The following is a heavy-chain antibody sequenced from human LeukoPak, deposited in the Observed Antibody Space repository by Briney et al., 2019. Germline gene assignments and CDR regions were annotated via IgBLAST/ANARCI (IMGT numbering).Heavy chain of an antibody. CDR3: ARDIVASVGSSPRGLSC. V-gene: IGHV3-33*01. CDR1: GFTFSSYG. D-gene: IGHD3-16*02. Sequence: PRGSSRLSCAASGFTFSSYGMHWVSQAPGKGLEWVAVIWYDGSNKYYADSVKGRFTISRDNSKNTLYLQMNSLRAEDTAVYYCARDIVASVGSSPRGLSCWGQGNLVTVSS. J-gene: IGHJ1*01. CDR2: IWYDGSNK.